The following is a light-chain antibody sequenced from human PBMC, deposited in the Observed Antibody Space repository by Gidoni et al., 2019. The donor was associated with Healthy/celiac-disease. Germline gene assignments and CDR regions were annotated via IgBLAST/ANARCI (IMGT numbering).Light chain of an antibody. V-gene: IGKV1-33*01. J-gene: IGKJ4*01. CDR3: QQYDNPPLT. CDR1: QDISNY. CDR2: DAS. Sequence: DFQMPQSPSSLSATVADRVTITCQASQDISNYLNWYQQKPGKAPKLLIYDASNLETGVPSRFSGSGSGTDFTFTISSLQPEDIATYYCQQYDNPPLTFGGGTKVEIK.